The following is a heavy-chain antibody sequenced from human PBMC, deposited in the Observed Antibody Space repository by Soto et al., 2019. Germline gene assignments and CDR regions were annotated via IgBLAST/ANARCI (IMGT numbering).Heavy chain of an antibody. V-gene: IGHV1-18*01. J-gene: IGHJ1*01. CDR2: ISAYNGNT. CDR1: GYTFTRYG. Sequence: QVQLVQSGAEVKKPGASVKVSCKASGYTFTRYGISWVRQAPGQGLEWMGWISAYNGNTNYAQKLQGRVTMTTDTSTSTAYMELRSLRSDDTAVYYCARQKYSAYYYDSSGHQQAEYFQHWGQGTLVTVSS. D-gene: IGHD3-22*01. CDR3: ARQKYSAYYYDSSGHQQAEYFQH.